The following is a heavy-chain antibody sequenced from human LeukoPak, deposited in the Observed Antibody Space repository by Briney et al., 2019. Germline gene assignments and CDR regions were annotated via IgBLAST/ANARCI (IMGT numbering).Heavy chain of an antibody. CDR3: ARDNYDSSGYSDPFDY. Sequence: ASVKVSCKASGGTFISYAISWVRQAPGQGLEWMGRIIPIFGTANYAQKFQGRVTITTDESTSTAYMELSSLRSEDTAVYYCARDNYDSSGYSDPFDYWGQGTLVTVSS. D-gene: IGHD3-22*01. CDR1: GGTFISYA. CDR2: IIPIFGTA. J-gene: IGHJ4*02. V-gene: IGHV1-69*05.